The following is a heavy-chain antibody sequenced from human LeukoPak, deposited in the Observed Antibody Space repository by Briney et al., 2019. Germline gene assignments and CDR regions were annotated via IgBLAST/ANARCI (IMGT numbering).Heavy chain of an antibody. CDR3: AKDLRGVAASQSDY. CDR1: GFTFSSYG. V-gene: IGHV3-30*02. D-gene: IGHD6-6*01. CDR2: IRYDGSNK. J-gene: IGHJ4*02. Sequence: GGSLRLSCAASGFTFSSYGMHWVRQAPGKGLEWVAFIRYDGSNKYYADSVKGRFTISRDNSKNTLYLQMNSLRAEDTAVYYCAKDLRGVAASQSDYSGQGTLVTVSS.